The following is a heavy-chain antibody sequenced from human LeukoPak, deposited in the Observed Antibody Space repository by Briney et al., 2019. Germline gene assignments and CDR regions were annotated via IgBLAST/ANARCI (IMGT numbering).Heavy chain of an antibody. CDR3: ARTAYYYDSSGYER. Sequence: ALGKLSCKASGYTFTSYGITWVRQAPGQGLEWMGWISAYNGNTNYAQKFQGRVTMTRDTSISTAYMELSRLRSDDTAVYYCARTAYYYDSSGYERWGQGTLVTVSS. CDR1: GYTFTSYG. D-gene: IGHD3-22*01. CDR2: ISAYNGNT. J-gene: IGHJ4*02. V-gene: IGHV1-18*01.